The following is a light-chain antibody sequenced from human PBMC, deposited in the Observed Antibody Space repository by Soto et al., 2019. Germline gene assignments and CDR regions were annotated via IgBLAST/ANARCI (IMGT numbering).Light chain of an antibody. CDR2: DAS. J-gene: IGKJ4*01. CDR1: QTVRNNY. Sequence: VCTRSHTPLTLSPSALSALFGSSSQTVRNNYLAWYQQKPGQAPRLLIYDASSRDTGIPERFSGGGSGTDFTLTIISLQPEDFAAYYCQQYNSYPLTFGGGTKVDIK. CDR3: QQYNSYPLT. V-gene: IGKV3-20*01.